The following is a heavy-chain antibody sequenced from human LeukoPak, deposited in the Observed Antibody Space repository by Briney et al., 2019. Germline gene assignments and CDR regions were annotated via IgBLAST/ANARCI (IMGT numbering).Heavy chain of an antibody. CDR3: AKVNLAAADTGWFDP. CDR2: ISGSGGST. Sequence: PGGSLRLSCAASGFTFSSYAMNWVRQAPGKGLEWVSAISGSGGSTYYADSVKGRFTISRDNSKNTLYLQMNSLRAKDTAVYYCAKVNLAAADTGWFDPWGQGTLVTVSS. V-gene: IGHV3-23*01. D-gene: IGHD6-13*01. J-gene: IGHJ5*02. CDR1: GFTFSSYA.